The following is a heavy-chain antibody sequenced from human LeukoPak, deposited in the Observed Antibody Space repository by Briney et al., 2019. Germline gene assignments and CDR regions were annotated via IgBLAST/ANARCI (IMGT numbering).Heavy chain of an antibody. CDR3: ARAGFRCSSTGCYTDYYYYYMDV. V-gene: IGHV4-4*07. Sequence: KPSETLSLTCTVSGGSISTYYWSWIRQPAGKGLEWIGRIHTSGNTDYNPSLKSRVTMSVDTSKNQFSLKLSSVTAADTAVYYCARAGFRCSSTGCYTDYYYYYMDVWGKGTTVTVSS. CDR1: GGSISTYY. D-gene: IGHD2-2*02. CDR2: IHTSGNT. J-gene: IGHJ6*03.